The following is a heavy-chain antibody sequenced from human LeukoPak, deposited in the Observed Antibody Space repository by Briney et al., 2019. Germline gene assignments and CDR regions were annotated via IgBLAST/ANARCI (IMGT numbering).Heavy chain of an antibody. V-gene: IGHV3-23*01. J-gene: IGHJ6*02. D-gene: IGHD2-2*01. CDR2: SGGST. CDR3: ANVVVPAAIRDYYYGMDV. Sequence: SGGSTYYADSVKGRFTISRDNSKNTLYLQMNSLRAEDTAVYYCANVVVPAAIRDYYYGMDVWGQGTTVTVSS.